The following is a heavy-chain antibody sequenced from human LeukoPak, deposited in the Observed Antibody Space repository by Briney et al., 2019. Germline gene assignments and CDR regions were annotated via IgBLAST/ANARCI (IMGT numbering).Heavy chain of an antibody. D-gene: IGHD3-16*01. J-gene: IGHJ6*02. Sequence: PGRSLRLSCAASGFTFSSYGMHWVRQAPGKGLEWVAVISKDGSDTSYADSVKGRFTISRDNSKDTMFLQMNSLRREDTAVYYCAKSRAQIIITLGDVWGQGTTVTVAS. CDR3: AKSRAQIIITLGDV. V-gene: IGHV3-30*18. CDR2: ISKDGSDT. CDR1: GFTFSSYG.